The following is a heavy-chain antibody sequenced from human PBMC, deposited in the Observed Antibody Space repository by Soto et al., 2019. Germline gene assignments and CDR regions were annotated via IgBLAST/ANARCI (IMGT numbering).Heavy chain of an antibody. V-gene: IGHV3-23*04. Sequence: VQVVESGGGLVQPGGSLRLSCAASGFTFGSYAMNWLRQAPGRGLECVSFISGSGRTTYYADSVKGRFTVSRDNSKNTLYLQMNSLRAEDTALYYCAKFRGPSYSYYSMDVWGKGTTVTVSS. CDR2: ISGSGRTT. CDR3: AKFRGPSYSYYSMDV. D-gene: IGHD3-16*01. CDR1: GFTFGSYA. J-gene: IGHJ6*03.